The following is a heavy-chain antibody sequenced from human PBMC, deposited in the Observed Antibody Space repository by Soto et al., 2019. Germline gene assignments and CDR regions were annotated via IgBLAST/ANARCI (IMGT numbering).Heavy chain of an antibody. CDR1: GFTFSSYA. CDR2: ISSNGGST. D-gene: IGHD3-9*01. CDR3: ARGGPYYDILTGYYGVDY. Sequence: EVQLVESGGGLVQPGGSLRLSCAASGFTFSSYAMHWVRQAPGKGLEYVSAISSNGGSTYYANSVKGRFTISRDNSKNTLYLQMGSLRAEDMAVYYCARGGPYYDILTGYYGVDYWGQGTLVTVSS. J-gene: IGHJ4*02. V-gene: IGHV3-64*01.